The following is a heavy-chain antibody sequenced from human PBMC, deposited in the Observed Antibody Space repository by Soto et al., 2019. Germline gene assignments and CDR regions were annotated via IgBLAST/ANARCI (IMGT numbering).Heavy chain of an antibody. CDR3: ARVGGTGGYTYGLDD. CDR2: IIPVFGTG. Sequence: PVKVSCKASGGTFSMYAISWVLQAPVQWREWMGGIIPVFGTGIYAQKFQGRVTITADKSTNTAYMELSSLRSEDTAVYFCARVGGTGGYTYGLDDWGQGTLVTVAS. J-gene: IGHJ4*02. CDR1: GGTFSMYA. D-gene: IGHD5-18*01. V-gene: IGHV1-69*06.